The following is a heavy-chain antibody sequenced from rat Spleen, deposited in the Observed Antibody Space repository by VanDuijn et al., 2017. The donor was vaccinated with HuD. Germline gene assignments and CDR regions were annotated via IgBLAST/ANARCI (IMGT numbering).Heavy chain of an antibody. CDR3: ARGLYYSSYLGPYAMDA. J-gene: IGHJ4*01. Sequence: EVQVKESGPGLVQPSQTLSLTCTVSGISFTDYSVHWVRQPPGKGLEWMGVMWRSGSTEYNSLLKSRLNITRDTSKSQVFLKMNSLQTEDTATYYCARGLYYSSYLGPYAMDAWGQGTSVTVSS. D-gene: IGHD1-2*01. CDR1: GISFTDYS. V-gene: IGHV2S63*01. CDR2: MWRSGST.